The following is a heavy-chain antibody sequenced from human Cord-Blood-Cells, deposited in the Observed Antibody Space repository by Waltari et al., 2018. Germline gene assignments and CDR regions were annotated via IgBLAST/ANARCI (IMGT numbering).Heavy chain of an antibody. Sequence: QVQLVESGGGVVQPGRSLRLSCAASGFTFSSYGMHWVRQAPGKGLEWVAVISYDGSNKYYADSVKGRFTISRDNSKNTLYLQMNSLRAEDTAVYYCAKDAPTGDYWGQGTLVTVSS. V-gene: IGHV3-30*18. CDR3: AKDAPTGDY. CDR1: GFTFSSYG. D-gene: IGHD1-1*01. J-gene: IGHJ4*02. CDR2: ISYDGSNK.